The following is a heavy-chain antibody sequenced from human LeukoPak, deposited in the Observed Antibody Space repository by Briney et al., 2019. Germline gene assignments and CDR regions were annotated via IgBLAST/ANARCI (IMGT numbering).Heavy chain of an antibody. D-gene: IGHD3-3*01. CDR2: ISASGERT. CDR3: ASSLRFLECFIS. Sequence: GGSLRLSCPASAFTFSNYVMSWVRQAPGKGLEWVSTISASGERTYHADSVRGRFTISRDNSKNTLHLQMNSLRADDTAVYYCASSLRFLECFISWGQGTLVTVSS. J-gene: IGHJ5*02. V-gene: IGHV3-23*01. CDR1: AFTFSNYV.